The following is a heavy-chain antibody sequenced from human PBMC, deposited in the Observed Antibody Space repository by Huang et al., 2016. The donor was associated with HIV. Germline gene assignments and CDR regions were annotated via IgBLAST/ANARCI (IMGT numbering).Heavy chain of an antibody. CDR2: IYYSGST. CDR3: ARLPGSITMIRGVITDPY. D-gene: IGHD3-10*01. J-gene: IGHJ4*02. V-gene: IGHV4-39*01. Sequence: QLQLQESGPGLVKPSETLSLTCTVSGGSIRSDNYYWGWIHQPPGKGLEGIGSIYYSGSTNYNPSLKSRVTITVDTSKNQFSLKMRSVTAADTAVYYCARLPGSITMIRGVITDPYWGQGTLVTVSS. CDR1: GGSIRSDNYY.